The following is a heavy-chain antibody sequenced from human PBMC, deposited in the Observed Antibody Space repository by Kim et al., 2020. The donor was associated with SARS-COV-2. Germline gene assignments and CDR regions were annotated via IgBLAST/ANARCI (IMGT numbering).Heavy chain of an antibody. CDR2: IRRKGYGGTT. V-gene: IGHV3-49*03. CDR1: GFTFGDYA. Sequence: GGSLRLSCTASGFTFGDYAMNWFRQAPGKGLEWVGFIRRKGYGGTTEYAASVKGRFTISRDDSKSIAYLHMNSLKTEDTAVYYCTRNLEFGELLTYDYWG. CDR3: TRNLEFGELLTYDY. D-gene: IGHD3-10*01. J-gene: IGHJ4*01.